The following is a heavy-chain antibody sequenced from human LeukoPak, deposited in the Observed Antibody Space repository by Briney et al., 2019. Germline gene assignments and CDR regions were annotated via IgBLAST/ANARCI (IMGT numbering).Heavy chain of an antibody. J-gene: IGHJ4*02. CDR2: ISYDGSGQ. CDR1: GFPFTSYG. D-gene: IGHD3-9*01. CDR3: ARDRIRNFDYMYYFDS. V-gene: IGHV3-30-3*01. Sequence: GRSLRLSCAASGFPFTSYGIHCVRQAPDKGLEWGSFISYDGSGQYYADSVKGRFTISRENSKNTLYLQMNSLRAEDTAVYYCARDRIRNFDYMYYFDSWGQGTLVTVSS.